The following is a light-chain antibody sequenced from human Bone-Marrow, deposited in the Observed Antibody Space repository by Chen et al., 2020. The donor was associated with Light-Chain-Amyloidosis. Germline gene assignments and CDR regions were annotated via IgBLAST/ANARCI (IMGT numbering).Light chain of an antibody. Sequence: QSALTQPASVSGSPGQPMTISGTGTSSDVGGDNHVSWYQQPPDKAPKLMIYEVTNRPSWVPDRFSGSKSDNTASLTISGLQTEDEAEYFCRSYTITSTLVFGSGTSVTVL. J-gene: IGLJ1*01. V-gene: IGLV2-14*01. CDR2: EVT. CDR3: RSYTITSTLV. CDR1: SSDVGGDNH.